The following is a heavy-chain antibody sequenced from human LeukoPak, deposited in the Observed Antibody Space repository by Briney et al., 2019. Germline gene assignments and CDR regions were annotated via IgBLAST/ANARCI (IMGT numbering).Heavy chain of an antibody. Sequence: GESLKISCKGSGYSFLDYWIGWVRQMPGKGPGLMGLIFPHDSDIKYRPSFQGQLTISVEKSISSAYVQWGSLKASDTAMYYCARFGIRGCISNTKCYTSFFYYGMDVWGQGTTVTVSS. CDR2: IFPHDSDI. D-gene: IGHD2-2*02. CDR3: ARFGIRGCISNTKCYTSFFYYGMDV. J-gene: IGHJ6*02. V-gene: IGHV5-51*01. CDR1: GYSFLDYW.